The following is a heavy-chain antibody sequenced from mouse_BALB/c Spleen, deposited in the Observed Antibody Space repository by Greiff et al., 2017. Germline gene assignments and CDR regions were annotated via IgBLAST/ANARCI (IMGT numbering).Heavy chain of an antibody. CDR1: GFSLTGYG. V-gene: IGHV2-6-7*01. CDR2: IWSGGST. D-gene: IGHD2-4*01. Sequence: VQRVESGPGLVAPSQSLSITCTVSGFSLTGYGVNWVRQPPGKGLEWLGMIWSGGSTDYNAAFISRLSISKDNSKSQVFFKMNSLQANDTAIYYCARGSYDYDGAWFAYWGQGTLVTVSA. J-gene: IGHJ3*01. CDR3: ARGSYDYDGAWFAY.